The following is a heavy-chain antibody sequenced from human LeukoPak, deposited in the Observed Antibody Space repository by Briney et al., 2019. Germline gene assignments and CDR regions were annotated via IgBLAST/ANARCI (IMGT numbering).Heavy chain of an antibody. V-gene: IGHV1-18*01. D-gene: IGHD1-26*01. CDR1: GYTFTSYG. J-gene: IGHJ4*02. CDR3: ARDLYSGSYHSCPDY. CDR2: ISAYNGNT. Sequence: GASVKVSCKASGYTFTSYGISWVRQAPGQGLEWMGWISAYNGNTNYAQKLQGRVTMTTDTSTSTAYMELRSLRSDDTAVYYCARDLYSGSYHSCPDYWGQGTLVTVSS.